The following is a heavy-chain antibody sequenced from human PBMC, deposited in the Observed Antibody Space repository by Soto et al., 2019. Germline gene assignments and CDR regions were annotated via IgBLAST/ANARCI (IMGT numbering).Heavy chain of an antibody. D-gene: IGHD6-13*01. J-gene: IGHJ6*02. Sequence: GGSLRLSCAASGFTFSSYSMNWVRQAPGKGLEWVSSISSSSSYIYYADSVKGRFTISRDNAKNSLYLQMNSLRAEDTAVYYCARDHMGSSWRYYGMDVWGQGTTVTVSS. CDR2: ISSSSSYI. CDR1: GFTFSSYS. V-gene: IGHV3-21*01. CDR3: ARDHMGSSWRYYGMDV.